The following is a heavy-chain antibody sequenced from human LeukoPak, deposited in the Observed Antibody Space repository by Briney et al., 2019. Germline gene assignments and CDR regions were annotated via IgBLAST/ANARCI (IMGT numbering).Heavy chain of an antibody. Sequence: PGGSLRLSCAASGSTFSNYWMHWVRQAPGKGLVWVSRINSDGSTTTYADSVKGRFTISRDNAKNRLYLQMNSLRAEDTAVYYCARGCSWYRVDCWGQGTLVTVSS. V-gene: IGHV3-74*01. CDR3: ARGCSWYRVDC. J-gene: IGHJ4*02. D-gene: IGHD6-13*01. CDR2: INSDGSTT. CDR1: GSTFSNYW.